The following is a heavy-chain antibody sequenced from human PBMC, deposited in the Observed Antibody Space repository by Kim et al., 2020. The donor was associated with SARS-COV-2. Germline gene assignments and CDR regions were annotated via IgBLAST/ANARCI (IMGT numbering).Heavy chain of an antibody. J-gene: IGHJ1*01. CDR3: AKDVRVTMVRGLEYFQH. V-gene: IGHV3-23*01. CDR1: GFTFSSYA. D-gene: IGHD3-10*01. CDR2: ISGSGGST. Sequence: GGSLRLSCAASGFTFSSYAMSWVRQAPGKGLEWVSAISGSGGSTYYADSVKGRFTISRDNSKNTLYLQMNSLRAEDTAVYYCAKDVRVTMVRGLEYFQHWGQGTLVTVSS.